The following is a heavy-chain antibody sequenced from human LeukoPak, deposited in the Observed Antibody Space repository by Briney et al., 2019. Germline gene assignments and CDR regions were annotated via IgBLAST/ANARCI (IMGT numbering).Heavy chain of an antibody. V-gene: IGHV4-38-2*02. CDR3: ARDVPTVQLWRTDAFDI. CDR1: GYSISSGYY. D-gene: IGHD5-18*01. J-gene: IGHJ3*02. Sequence: SETLSLTCTVSGYSISSGYYWGWIRQPPGKGLEWIGIIYHSGSTYFNPSLKSRVTISVDTSKNQFSLKLTSVTAADTAVYYCARDVPTVQLWRTDAFDIWGQGTMVTVSS. CDR2: IYHSGST.